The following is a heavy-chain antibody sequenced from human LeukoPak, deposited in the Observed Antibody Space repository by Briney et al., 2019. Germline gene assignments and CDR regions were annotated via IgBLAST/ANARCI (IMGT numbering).Heavy chain of an antibody. CDR3: ARHLNIVVVPAATDNWFDP. J-gene: IGHJ5*02. Sequence: PSETLSLTCTVSAGSISSGGYYWSWIRQHPGKGLEWIGYIYYSGSTYYNPSLKSRVTISVDTSKNQFSLKLSSVTAADTAVYYCARHLNIVVVPAATDNWFDPWGQGTLVTVSS. D-gene: IGHD2-2*01. CDR2: IYYSGST. CDR1: AGSISSGGYY. V-gene: IGHV4-39*01.